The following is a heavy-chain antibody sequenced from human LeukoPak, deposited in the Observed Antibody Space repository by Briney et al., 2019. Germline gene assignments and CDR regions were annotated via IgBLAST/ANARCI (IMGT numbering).Heavy chain of an antibody. CDR3: MSAHGY. CDR2: ILPGGKES. J-gene: IGHJ4*02. V-gene: IGHV3-7*01. D-gene: IGHD2-2*03. Sequence: GGSLRLSCVVSGYRFSTNMMTWVRQAPGKGLQWVATILPGGKESYRVDSVKGRSIISRDNAKNSLFLQMNSLRGDDTALYYCMSAHGYWGQGTLVTVSS. CDR1: GYRFSTNM.